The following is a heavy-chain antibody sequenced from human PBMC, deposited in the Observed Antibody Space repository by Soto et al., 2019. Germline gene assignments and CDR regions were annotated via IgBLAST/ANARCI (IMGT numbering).Heavy chain of an antibody. D-gene: IGHD3-16*01. J-gene: IGHJ6*02. CDR3: ARYIRGFLYYYGMDV. CDR1: GGTFSSYA. Sequence: SVKVSCKASGGTFSSYAISWVRQAPGQGLEWTGGIIPIFGTANYAQKFQGRVTITADKSTSTAYMELSSLRSEDTAVYYCARYIRGFLYYYGMDVWGQGTTVTVAS. V-gene: IGHV1-69*06. CDR2: IIPIFGTA.